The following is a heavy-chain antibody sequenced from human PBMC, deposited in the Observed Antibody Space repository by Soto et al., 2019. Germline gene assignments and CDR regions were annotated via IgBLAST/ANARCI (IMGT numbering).Heavy chain of an antibody. CDR1: GFTFSDYY. CDR2: ISSSSSYT. V-gene: IGHV3-11*06. J-gene: IGHJ5*02. CDR3: ARVRVGAPPRGWFDP. D-gene: IGHD1-26*01. Sequence: QVQLVESGGGLVKPGGSLRLSCAASGFTFSDYYMSWIRQAPGKGLEWVSYISSSSSYTNYADSVKGRFTISRDNAKNPLYLQMNSLRAEDTAVYYCARVRVGAPPRGWFDPWGQGTLVTVSS.